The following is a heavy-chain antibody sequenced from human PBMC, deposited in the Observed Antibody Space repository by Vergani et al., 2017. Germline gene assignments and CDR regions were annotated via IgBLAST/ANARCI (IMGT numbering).Heavy chain of an antibody. D-gene: IGHD4/OR15-4a*01. J-gene: IGHJ5*02. CDR3: ARSGFDYGTYNWFDP. V-gene: IGHV1-8*02. CDR1: GYTFTSYG. Sequence: QVQLVQSGAEVKKPGASVKVSCKASGYTFTSYGISWVRQAPGQGLEWMGWMNPNSGNTGYAQKFQGRVTMTRNTSISTAYMELSSLRSEDTAVYYCARSGFDYGTYNWFDPWGQGTLVTVSS. CDR2: MNPNSGNT.